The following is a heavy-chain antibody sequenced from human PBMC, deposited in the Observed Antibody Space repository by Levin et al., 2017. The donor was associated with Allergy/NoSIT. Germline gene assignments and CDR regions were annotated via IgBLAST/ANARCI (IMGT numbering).Heavy chain of an antibody. D-gene: IGHD6-19*01. V-gene: IGHV4-39*01. J-gene: IGHJ4*02. CDR3: ARQRYSSGWFFGFDY. Sequence: SQTLSLTCTVSGGSISSSSYYWGWIRQPPGKGLEWIGSIYYSGSTYYNPSLKSRVTISVDTSKNQFSLKLSSVTAADTAVYYCARQRYSSGWFFGFDYWGQGTLVTVSS. CDR2: IYYSGST. CDR1: GGSISSSSYY.